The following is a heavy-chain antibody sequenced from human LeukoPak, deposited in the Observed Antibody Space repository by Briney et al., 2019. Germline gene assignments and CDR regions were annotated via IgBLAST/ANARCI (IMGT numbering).Heavy chain of an antibody. J-gene: IGHJ6*02. CDR2: ISWDGGST. V-gene: IGHV3-43*01. CDR3: AKEDAGNSNYYYGMDV. Sequence: PGGSLRLSCAASGFTFDDYTMHWVRQAPGKGLEWVSLISWDGGSTYYADSVKGRFTISRDNSKNSLYLQMNNLRTEDTALYYCAKEDAGNSNYYYGMDVWGQGTTVTVSS. CDR1: GFTFDDYT. D-gene: IGHD4-4*01.